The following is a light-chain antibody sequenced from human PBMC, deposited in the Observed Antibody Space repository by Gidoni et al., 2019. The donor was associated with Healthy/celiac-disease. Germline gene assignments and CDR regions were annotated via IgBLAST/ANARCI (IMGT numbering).Light chain of an antibody. CDR1: QSISSY. J-gene: IGKJ2*04. CDR2: AAS. CDR3: QQSYSTPRSS. V-gene: IGKV1-39*01. Sequence: DIQMTQSPSSLSASVGDRVTITCRASQSISSYLNWYQQKPGKAPKLLIYAASSWQSGVPSRFSGSGSGTDFTLTISSLQPEDFATYYCQQSYSTPRSSFXXXTKLEIK.